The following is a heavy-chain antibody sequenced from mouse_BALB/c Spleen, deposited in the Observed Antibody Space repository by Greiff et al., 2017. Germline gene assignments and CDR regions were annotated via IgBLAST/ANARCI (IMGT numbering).Heavy chain of an antibody. V-gene: IGHV1-69*02. CDR2: IYPSDSYT. CDR1: GYTFTSYW. CDR3: TRWGLRRDYYAMDY. Sequence: QVQLQQPGAELVRPGASVKLSCKASGYTFTSYWINWVKQRPGQGLEWIGNIYPSDSYTNYNQKFKDKATLTVDKSSSTAYMQLSSPTSEDSAVYYCTRWGLRRDYYAMDYWGQGTSVTVSS. J-gene: IGHJ4*01. D-gene: IGHD2-4*01.